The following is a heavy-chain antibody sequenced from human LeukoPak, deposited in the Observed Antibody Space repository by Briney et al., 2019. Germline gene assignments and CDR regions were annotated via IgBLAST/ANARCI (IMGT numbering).Heavy chain of an antibody. CDR3: ATGGRRISAYPFDS. D-gene: IGHD3-22*01. V-gene: IGHV1-69*13. CDR1: GVTFSNHA. J-gene: IGHJ4*02. Sequence: SVKVSCKASGVTFSNHAVTWVRQAPGQGLEWVGGLIPIFARPSYAQRFQGRATITADESTNIAYMELHSLEYEDTAIYYCATGGRRISAYPFDSWGQGTLVTVSS. CDR2: LIPIFARP.